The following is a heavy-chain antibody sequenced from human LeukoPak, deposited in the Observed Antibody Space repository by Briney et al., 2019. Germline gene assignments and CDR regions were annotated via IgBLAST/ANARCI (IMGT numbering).Heavy chain of an antibody. Sequence: ASVKVSCKASGYTFTSYDINWVRQATGQGLEWMGWMNPNSGNTGYAQKFQGRVTITRNTSISTACMELSSLSSEDTAVYYCAREYDFWSGFGGFDPWGQGTLVTVSS. CDR3: AREYDFWSGFGGFDP. CDR1: GYTFTSYD. CDR2: MNPNSGNT. J-gene: IGHJ5*02. D-gene: IGHD3-3*01. V-gene: IGHV1-8*03.